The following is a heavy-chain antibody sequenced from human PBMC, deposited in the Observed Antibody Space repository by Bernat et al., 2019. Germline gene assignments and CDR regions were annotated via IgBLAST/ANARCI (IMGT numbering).Heavy chain of an antibody. J-gene: IGHJ6*03. V-gene: IGHV3-33*01. CDR2: IWYDGSNK. CDR3: ARDGADFWSGYSPPPSYYMDV. Sequence: QVQLVESGGGVVQPGRSLRLSCAASGFTFSSYGMHWVRQAPGKGLEWVAVIWYDGSNKYYADSVKGRFTISRENSKNTLYLQMNSLRAEETAVYYCARDGADFWSGYSPPPSYYMDVWGKGTTVTVSS. D-gene: IGHD3-3*01. CDR1: GFTFSSYG.